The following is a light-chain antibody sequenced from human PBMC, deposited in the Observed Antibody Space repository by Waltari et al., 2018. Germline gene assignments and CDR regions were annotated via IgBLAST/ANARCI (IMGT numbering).Light chain of an antibody. CDR2: DES. CDR1: NIGSKN. Sequence: SYVLTQPPSVSVAPGKTARITCEKNNIGSKNVHWYQQKPGQAPVLVVYDESDRPSGIPERFSGSNSGNTATLTVSRVEAGNEDDCYCQVWDTNTDLVVFGGGNKLTGL. V-gene: IGLV3-21*03. J-gene: IGLJ2*01. CDR3: QVWDTNTDLVV.